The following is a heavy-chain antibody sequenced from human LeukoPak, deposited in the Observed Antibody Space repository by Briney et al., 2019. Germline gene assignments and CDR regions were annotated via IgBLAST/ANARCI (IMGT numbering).Heavy chain of an antibody. CDR3: SRRGGYYYMDV. D-gene: IGHD3-10*01. CDR1: GFTFGDYA. J-gene: IGHJ6*03. Sequence: GGSLRLSCTASGFTFGDYAVSWVRQAPGQGLGWVGFIRNKAFGGATDYAASVKGRFTISRDDSKGIAYLQMNSLETEDTAVYYCSRRGGYYYMDVWGRGTTVTVSS. V-gene: IGHV3-49*04. CDR2: IRNKAFGGAT.